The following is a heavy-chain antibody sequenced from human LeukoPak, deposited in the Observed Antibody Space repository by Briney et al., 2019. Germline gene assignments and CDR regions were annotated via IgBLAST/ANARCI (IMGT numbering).Heavy chain of an antibody. V-gene: IGHV4-38-2*01. CDR3: ARTYYYGSGSYQDSYGFDI. J-gene: IGHJ3*02. D-gene: IGHD3-10*01. CDR2: IYQSGST. CDR1: GYSISSGYY. Sequence: SETLSLTCAVSGYSISSGYYWGWIRQPPGKGLEWIGNIYQSGSTYSNQSLKSRVTISVDTSKNHFSLKLTSVTAADTAVYYCARTYYYGSGSYQDSYGFDIWGQGTVVTVAS.